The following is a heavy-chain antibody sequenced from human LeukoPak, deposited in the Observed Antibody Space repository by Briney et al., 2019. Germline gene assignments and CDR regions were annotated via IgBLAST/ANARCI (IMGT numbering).Heavy chain of an antibody. Sequence: SETLSLTCTVSGDSITNYYWTWIRQSAGKGPEWIGRVHTSGSTSYNPSLKSRVTISVDTSKNQFSLKLSSVTAADTAVYYCARGFFDYYDSSGYPDAFDIWGQGTMVTVSS. D-gene: IGHD3-22*01. CDR3: ARGFFDYYDSSGYPDAFDI. CDR1: GDSITNYY. J-gene: IGHJ3*02. V-gene: IGHV4-4*07. CDR2: VHTSGST.